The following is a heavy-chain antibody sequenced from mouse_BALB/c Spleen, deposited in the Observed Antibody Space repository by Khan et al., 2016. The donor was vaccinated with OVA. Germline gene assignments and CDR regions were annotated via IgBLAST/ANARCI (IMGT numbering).Heavy chain of an antibody. CDR1: GYTFTNYG. J-gene: IGHJ1*01. CDR2: TKTYTGVP. V-gene: IGHV9-1*02. Sequence: QIQLVQPGPALQQPGEPLQISCQAPGYTFTNYGMNWAIQPPGKGLKWMGWTKTYTGVPTYTDDFTARFAFSLQTSASTTYLQINNRKNEDMATYCCARGASYWYFDVWGAGTTVTVSS. CDR3: ARGASYWYFDV.